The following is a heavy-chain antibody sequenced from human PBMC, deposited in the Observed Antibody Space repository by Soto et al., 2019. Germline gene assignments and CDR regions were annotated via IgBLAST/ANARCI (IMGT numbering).Heavy chain of an antibody. V-gene: IGHV4-4*07. J-gene: IGHJ6*02. D-gene: IGHD5-18*01. CDR1: GGSISRFY. CDR3: ARDRLEGRGRSYGYYYYYGLDV. Sequence: SETLSLTCTVSGGSISRFYWSWIRQPAGNGLDWIGRIYASGSTNYNPSLKSRVTMSVDMTKNQISLKLFSVTAADTAVYYCARDRLEGRGRSYGYYYYYGLDVWGQGTTVTVSS. CDR2: IYASGST.